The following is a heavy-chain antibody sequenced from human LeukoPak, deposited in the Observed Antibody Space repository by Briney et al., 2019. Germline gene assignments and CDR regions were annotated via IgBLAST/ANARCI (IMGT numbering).Heavy chain of an antibody. CDR2: IYYSGST. V-gene: IGHV4-59*01. CDR3: ARSWNDRNWFDP. CDR1: GGSISSYY. J-gene: IGHJ5*02. Sequence: SETLSLTCTVSGGSISSYYWSWIRQPPGKGLERIGYIYYSGSTNYNPSLKSRVTISVDTSKNQFSLKLSSVTAADTAVYYCARSWNDRNWFDPWGQGTLVTVSS. D-gene: IGHD1-1*01.